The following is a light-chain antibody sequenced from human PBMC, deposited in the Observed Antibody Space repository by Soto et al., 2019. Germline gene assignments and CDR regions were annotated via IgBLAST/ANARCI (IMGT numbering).Light chain of an antibody. CDR1: QSIRSW. Sequence: DIQMTQSPSTLSASVGDRVTMTCRASQSIRSWLAWYQQKPGKAPKLLIYDASSLESGVPSRFSGRRSGTEFTLTISSLQPDDFATYYCQQYNTYSTLGQGTKVDIK. V-gene: IGKV1-5*01. CDR3: QQYNTYST. CDR2: DAS. J-gene: IGKJ1*01.